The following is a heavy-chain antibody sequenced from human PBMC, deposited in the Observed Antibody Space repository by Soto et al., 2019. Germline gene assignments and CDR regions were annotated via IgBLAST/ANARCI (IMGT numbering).Heavy chain of an antibody. CDR2: LWYDGNNE. CDR3: ARDLSGPLDY. CDR1: GFTFSSYG. V-gene: IGHV3-33*01. J-gene: IGHJ4*02. Sequence: GGSLRHSCAAYGFTFSSYGMHWVRQAPGKGLEWVALLWYDGNNEYYADSVKGRFTVSRDTSKNTLYLQMGSLRAEDTAVYYCARDLSGPLDYWGQGTVVNVSS.